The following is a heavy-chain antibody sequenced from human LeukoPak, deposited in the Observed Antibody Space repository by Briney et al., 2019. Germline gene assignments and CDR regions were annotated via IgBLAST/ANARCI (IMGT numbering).Heavy chain of an antibody. Sequence: HPGGFLRLSCAASGFTFSSYAMSWVRQAPGKGLEWVSAISGSGGSTYYADSVKGRFTISRDNSKNTLYLQMNSLRAEDTAVYYCAKERAKFTSPANIWGQGTMVTVSS. CDR1: GFTFSSYA. CDR2: ISGSGGST. V-gene: IGHV3-23*01. CDR3: AKERAKFTSPANI. J-gene: IGHJ3*02.